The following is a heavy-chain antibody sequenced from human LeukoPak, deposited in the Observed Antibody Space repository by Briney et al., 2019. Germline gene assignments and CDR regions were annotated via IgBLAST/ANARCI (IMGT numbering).Heavy chain of an antibody. Sequence: ASVKVSCKASGYTFTSYGISWVRQAPGQGLEWMGWINAYNGNTNYAQKLQGRVTMTTDTSTSTAYMELRSLRSDDTAVYYCVRDDWWESLGYFDYWGQGTLVTVSS. J-gene: IGHJ4*02. CDR1: GYTFTSYG. CDR2: INAYNGNT. CDR3: VRDDWWESLGYFDY. V-gene: IGHV1-18*01. D-gene: IGHD2-8*02.